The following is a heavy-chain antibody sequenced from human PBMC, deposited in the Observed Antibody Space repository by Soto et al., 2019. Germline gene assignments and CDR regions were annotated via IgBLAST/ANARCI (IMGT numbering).Heavy chain of an antibody. CDR1: GFMFGTYW. Sequence: GRCLRLSCAATGFMFGTYWMSWVSPAPGKGLEWVANIKHDGNEKYYADSGKGRFTVSRDNVKNFLHLQMSSLRGDDTGVYFCVRATLSWGHYYFRGLDVWGQGTTVTVSS. CDR3: VRATLSWGHYYFRGLDV. V-gene: IGHV3-7*01. J-gene: IGHJ6*02. D-gene: IGHD3-22*01. CDR2: IKHDGNEK.